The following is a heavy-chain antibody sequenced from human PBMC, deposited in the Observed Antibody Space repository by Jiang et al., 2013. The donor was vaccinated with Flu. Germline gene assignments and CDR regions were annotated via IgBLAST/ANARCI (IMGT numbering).Heavy chain of an antibody. CDR2: INTITGNP. CDR3: ARDSEGYFYFDL. D-gene: IGHD2/OR15-2a*01. CDR1: GYTFTNYA. V-gene: IGHV7-4-1*02. J-gene: IGHJ2*01. Sequence: QSGSELKSPGASVKLSCKASGYTFTNYAIQWVRQAPGQGLEWMGWINTITGNPTYAQGFTGRFVFSLDTSASTAYLQISDLNTEDTAVYYCARDSEGYFYFDLWGRGTLVSVSS.